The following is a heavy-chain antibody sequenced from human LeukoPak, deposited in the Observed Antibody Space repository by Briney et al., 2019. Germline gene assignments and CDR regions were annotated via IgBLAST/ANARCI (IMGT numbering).Heavy chain of an antibody. D-gene: IGHD3-22*01. CDR1: GFTFSSYA. Sequence: GGSLRLSCVASGFTFSSYAMSWVRQAPGKGLEWVSVIYSGGSTYYADSVKGRFTISRDNSKNTLYLQMNSLRAEDTAVYYCARAYYYDSSGYGPDYWGQGTLVTVSS. J-gene: IGHJ4*02. CDR2: IYSGGST. V-gene: IGHV3-66*01. CDR3: ARAYYYDSSGYGPDY.